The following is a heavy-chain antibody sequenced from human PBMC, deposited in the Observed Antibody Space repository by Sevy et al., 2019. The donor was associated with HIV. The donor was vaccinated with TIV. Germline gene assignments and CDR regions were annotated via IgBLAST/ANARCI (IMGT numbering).Heavy chain of an antibody. Sequence: GGSLRLSCAASGFVFSSYAIHWVRQAPGKGLEWVAVISYDGKNKYYADSVKGRFTISRDNSRNTLDLQMDSLRPEDTAVYYCARGRYCSGGSCRYYYYGVDVWGQGTTVTVSS. D-gene: IGHD2-15*01. CDR3: ARGRYCSGGSCRYYYYGVDV. CDR2: ISYDGKNK. V-gene: IGHV3-30*04. CDR1: GFVFSSYA. J-gene: IGHJ6*02.